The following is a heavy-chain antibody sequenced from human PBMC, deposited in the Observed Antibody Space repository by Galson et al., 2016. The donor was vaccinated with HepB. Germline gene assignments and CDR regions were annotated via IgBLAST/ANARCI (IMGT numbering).Heavy chain of an antibody. CDR2: IYHSGST. J-gene: IGHJ4*02. CDR3: ARELEGNGWQTLFDY. CDR1: GGSISSSNW. D-gene: IGHD6-19*01. Sequence: ETLSLTCAVSGGSISSSNWWSWVRQTPGKGLKWIGQIYHSGSTNYNPSLKSRVTISVDKTKNQLFLNLDSVTAADTAVYYCARELEGNGWQTLFDYWGQGILVTVSS. V-gene: IGHV4-4*02.